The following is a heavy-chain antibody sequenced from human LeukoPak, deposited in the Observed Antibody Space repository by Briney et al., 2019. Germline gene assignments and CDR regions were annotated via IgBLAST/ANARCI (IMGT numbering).Heavy chain of an antibody. CDR3: ARGASKVVPAAL. Sequence: SETLSLTCTVSGGSISSGDCYWRWIRQPPGKGLEWIGYIYYCGSTYYNPSLKSRVTISVDTSKNQFSLKLSSVTAADTAVYYCARGASKVVPAALWGQGTLVTVSS. D-gene: IGHD2-2*01. V-gene: IGHV4-30-4*08. CDR2: IYYCGST. CDR1: GGSISSGDCY. J-gene: IGHJ4*02.